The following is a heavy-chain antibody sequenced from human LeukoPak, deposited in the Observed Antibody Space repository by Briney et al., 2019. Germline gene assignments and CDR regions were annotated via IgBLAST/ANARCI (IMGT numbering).Heavy chain of an antibody. J-gene: IGHJ6*03. Sequence: ASVKVSCKCSGYSFTSNNINWMRHGTGQGLELMGLMNLNSSNRGYAQKFQGRVTITRNTSISTAYMELSSLRSEDTAVYYCARGRGGYCSSTSCYTHYYYYMDVWGKGTTVTVSS. V-gene: IGHV1-8*01. CDR3: ARGRGGYCSSTSCYTHYYYYMDV. CDR1: GYSFTSNN. CDR2: MNLNSSNR. D-gene: IGHD2-2*02.